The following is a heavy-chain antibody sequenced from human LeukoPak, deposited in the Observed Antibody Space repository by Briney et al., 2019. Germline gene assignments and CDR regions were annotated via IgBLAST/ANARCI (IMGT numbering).Heavy chain of an antibody. CDR2: INPAGSET. J-gene: IGHJ4*02. CDR1: GFSFSAYW. V-gene: IGHV3-7*01. Sequence: GGSLRLSCAASGFSFSAYWLTWGRKAPGTGLGWVANINPAGSETYYVDPVKGRFSISRDNAKNLVYLQMNSLRAEDTAVYHCARFGYVAAVDVWGQGTPVTVSS. CDR3: ARFGYVAAVDV. D-gene: IGHD2-15*01.